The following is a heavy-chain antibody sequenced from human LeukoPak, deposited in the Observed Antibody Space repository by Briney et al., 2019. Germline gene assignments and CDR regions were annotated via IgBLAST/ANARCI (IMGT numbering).Heavy chain of an antibody. Sequence: RASVKVSCKASGGTFSSYAISWVRQAPGQGLEWMGGIIPIFGTANYAQKFQGRVTITADESTSTAYMELSSLRSEDTAIYYCARSPIWYDSSGYYAPNWFDPWGQGTLVTVSS. J-gene: IGHJ5*02. D-gene: IGHD3-22*01. CDR2: IIPIFGTA. CDR1: GGTFSSYA. V-gene: IGHV1-69*13. CDR3: ARSPIWYDSSGYYAPNWFDP.